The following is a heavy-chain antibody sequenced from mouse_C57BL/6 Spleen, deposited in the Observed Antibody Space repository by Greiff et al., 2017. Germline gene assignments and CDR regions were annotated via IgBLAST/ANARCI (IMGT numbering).Heavy chain of an antibody. CDR2: IYPGDGDT. CDR3: ARGVLRREFDY. Sequence: QVQLKESGPELVKPGASVKISCKASGYAFSSSWMNWVKQRPGKGLEWIGRIYPGDGDTNYNGKFKGKARLTADKSSSTAYMQLSSLTSEDSAVYFCARGVLRREFDYWGQGTTLTVSS. CDR1: GYAFSSSW. D-gene: IGHD1-1*01. V-gene: IGHV1-82*01. J-gene: IGHJ2*01.